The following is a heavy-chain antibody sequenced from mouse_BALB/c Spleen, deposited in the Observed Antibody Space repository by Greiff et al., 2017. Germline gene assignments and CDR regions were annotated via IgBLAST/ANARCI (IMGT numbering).Heavy chain of an antibody. Sequence: VQLQQSGPELVKPGASVKMSCKASGYTFTSYWMHWVKQRPGQGLEWIGYINPSTGYTEYNQKFKDKATLTADKSSSTAYMQLSSLTSEDSAVYYCARKDWYFDVWGAGTTVTVSS. V-gene: IGHV1-7*01. CDR3: ARKDWYFDV. J-gene: IGHJ1*01. CDR2: INPSTGYT. CDR1: GYTFTSYW.